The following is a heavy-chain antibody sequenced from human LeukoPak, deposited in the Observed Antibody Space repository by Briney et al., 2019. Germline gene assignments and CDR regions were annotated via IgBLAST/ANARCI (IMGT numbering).Heavy chain of an antibody. V-gene: IGHV1-69*06. D-gene: IGHD2-15*01. CDR3: ATAIGYRSGGSCYQKYYFDY. CDR1: GGTFSSYA. J-gene: IGHJ4*02. Sequence: SVKVSCKASGGTFSSYAISWVRQAPGQGLEWMGGIIPIFGTANYAQKFQGRVTITADKSTSTAYMELSSLRSEDTAVYYCATAIGYRSGGSCYQKYYFDYWGQGTLVTVSS. CDR2: IIPIFGTA.